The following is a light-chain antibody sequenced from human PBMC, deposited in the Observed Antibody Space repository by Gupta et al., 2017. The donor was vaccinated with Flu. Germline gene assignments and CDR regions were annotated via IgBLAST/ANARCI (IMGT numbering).Light chain of an antibody. J-gene: IGLJ2*01. CDR3: AAWDDSLSGPV. V-gene: IGLV1-47*01. Sequence: QSVLTQPPSASGTPGQRVTIPCSGSSSNIGSNFVYWYQQLPGTAPKLLIYRNNQRPSGVPYRFSGSKSGTSASLAISGLRSEDEADYYCAAWDDSLSGPVFGGGTKLTV. CDR1: SSNIGSNF. CDR2: RNN.